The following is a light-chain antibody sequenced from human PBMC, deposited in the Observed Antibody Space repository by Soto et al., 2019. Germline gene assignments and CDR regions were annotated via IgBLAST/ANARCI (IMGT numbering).Light chain of an antibody. CDR1: SSDVGGFNY. V-gene: IGLV2-14*03. CDR2: DVT. Sequence: SALTQPASVSGSPGQSIAISCTGTSSDVGGFNYVSWYQQHPGKAPKLLIYDVTSRPSGVSDRFSGSKSANTASLTISGLQAEDEADYYCASYTTSSTYVFGTGTKVTVL. CDR3: ASYTTSSTYV. J-gene: IGLJ1*01.